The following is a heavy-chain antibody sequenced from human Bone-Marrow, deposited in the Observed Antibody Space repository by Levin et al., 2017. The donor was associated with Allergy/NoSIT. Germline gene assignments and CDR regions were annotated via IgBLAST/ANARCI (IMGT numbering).Heavy chain of an antibody. J-gene: IGHJ4*02. CDR3: ARAESYSSGWALFDY. CDR2: IIPIFGTA. Sequence: SVKVSCKASGGTFSSYAISWVRQAPGQGLEWMGGIIPIFGTANYAQKFQGRVTITADKSTSTAYMELSSLRSEDTAVYYCARAESYSSGWALFDYWGQGTLVTVSS. CDR1: GGTFSSYA. D-gene: IGHD6-19*01. V-gene: IGHV1-69*06.